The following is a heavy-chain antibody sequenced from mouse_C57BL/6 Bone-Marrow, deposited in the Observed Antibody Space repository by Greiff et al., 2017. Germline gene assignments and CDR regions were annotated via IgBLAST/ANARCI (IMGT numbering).Heavy chain of an antibody. D-gene: IGHD2-1*01. CDR2: INPSNGGT. J-gene: IGHJ2*01. CDR3: ARARVYYGNYVAFDY. CDR1: GYTFTSYW. Sequence: QVQLKESGTELVKPGASVKLSCKASGYTFTSYWMHWVKQRPGQGLEWIGNINPSNGGTNYNEKFKSKATLTVDKSSSTAYMQLSSLTSEDSAVYYCARARVYYGNYVAFDYWGQGTTLTVSS. V-gene: IGHV1-53*01.